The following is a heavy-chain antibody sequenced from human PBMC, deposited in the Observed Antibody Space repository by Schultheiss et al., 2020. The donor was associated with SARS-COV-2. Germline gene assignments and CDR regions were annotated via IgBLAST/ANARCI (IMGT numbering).Heavy chain of an antibody. V-gene: IGHV1-2*02. CDR1: GCTFTSYA. J-gene: IGHJ5*01. Sequence: ASVKVSCKASGCTFTSYAISWVRQAPGQGLEWMGWINPNSGGTNYAQKFQGRVTMTRDTSMTTAYMELSSLRSEDTAVYYCAAASPIPTSWFDPWGQGTLVTVS. CDR3: AAASPIPTSWFDP. CDR2: INPNSGGT. D-gene: IGHD2-21*01.